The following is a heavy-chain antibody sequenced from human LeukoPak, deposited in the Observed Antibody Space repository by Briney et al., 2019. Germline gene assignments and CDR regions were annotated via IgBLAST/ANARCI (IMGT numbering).Heavy chain of an antibody. CDR1: GFTFSSYG. J-gene: IGHJ4*02. D-gene: IGHD3-10*01. V-gene: IGHV3-23*01. CDR2: ISGSGGST. CDR3: AKRYYHGSGSYYKNPGALDY. Sequence: PGGTLRLSCAASGFTFSSYGMSWVRQAPGKGLEWVSAISGSGGSTYYADSVKGRFTISRDNSKNTLYLQMNSLRAEDTAVYYCAKRYYHGSGSYYKNPGALDYWGQGTLVTVSS.